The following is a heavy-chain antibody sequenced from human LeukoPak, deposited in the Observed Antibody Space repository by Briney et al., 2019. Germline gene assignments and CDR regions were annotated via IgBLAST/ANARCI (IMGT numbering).Heavy chain of an antibody. D-gene: IGHD5-18*01. CDR2: ISAYNGST. V-gene: IGHV1-18*01. CDR1: GYTFTSYG. Sequence: GASVKVSCKASGYTFTSYGISWVRQAPGQGLEWMGWISAYNGSTNYAQKLQGRVTMTTDTSTSTAYMELRSLRSDDTAVYYCAIQGGYSYGSRPRELHYYFDYWGRGTLVTVSS. J-gene: IGHJ4*02. CDR3: AIQGGYSYGSRPRELHYYFDY.